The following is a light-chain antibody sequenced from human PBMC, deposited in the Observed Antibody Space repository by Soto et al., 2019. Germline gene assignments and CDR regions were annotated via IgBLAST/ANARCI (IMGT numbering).Light chain of an antibody. CDR1: QRVSSSY. V-gene: IGKV3-20*01. CDR2: GAS. J-gene: IGKJ3*01. CDR3: QQYGSSFT. Sequence: EIVLTQSPGTLSLSPGERATLSCRASQRVSSSYLAWYQQKPGQAPRLLIYGASSRATGIPDRFSGSGSGTDFTLTISRLEPEDFAVYYCQQYGSSFTFGPGTKVDI.